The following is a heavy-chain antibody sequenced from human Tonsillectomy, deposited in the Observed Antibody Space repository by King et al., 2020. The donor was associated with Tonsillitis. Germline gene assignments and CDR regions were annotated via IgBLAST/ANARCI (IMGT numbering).Heavy chain of an antibody. D-gene: IGHD3-16*01. Sequence: VQLVESGGVVVQPGGSLRLSCAASGFTFDDYTMHWVRQAPGKGLEWVSLISWDGGSTYYAVSVKGRFTISRDNSKNSLYLQMNSLRTEDTALYYCAKMGTLRGGDYWGQGTLVTVSS. V-gene: IGHV3-43*01. CDR2: ISWDGGST. CDR3: AKMGTLRGGDY. J-gene: IGHJ4*02. CDR1: GFTFDDYT.